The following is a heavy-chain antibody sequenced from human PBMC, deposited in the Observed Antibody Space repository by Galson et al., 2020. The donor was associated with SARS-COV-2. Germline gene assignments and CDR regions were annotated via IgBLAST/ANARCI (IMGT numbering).Heavy chain of an antibody. J-gene: IGHJ3*02. CDR1: GYTFTSYA. CDR2: INTNTGNP. V-gene: IGHV7-4-1*02. Sequence: ASVNVSCQASGYTFTSYAMNWVRQAPGQGLEWMGWINTNTGNPTYAQGFTGRFVFSLDTSVSTAYLQISSLKAEDTAVYYCARVSVWYDSSGSYDAFDIWGQGTMVTGSS. CDR3: ARVSVWYDSSGSYDAFDI. D-gene: IGHD3-22*01.